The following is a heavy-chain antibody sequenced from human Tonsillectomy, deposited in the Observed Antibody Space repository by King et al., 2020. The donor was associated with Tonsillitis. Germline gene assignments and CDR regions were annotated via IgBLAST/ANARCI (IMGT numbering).Heavy chain of an antibody. Sequence: VQLVESGGGLVQPGGSLRLSCAASGFTFSNYAMNWVRQAPGKGLEWVSTVSGSGDTTFYADYVKGRFTISRDNSKNTLYLQMNSLRAEDTAVYFCAKFGATIFDYWGQGTLVTVSS. CDR1: GFTFSNYA. J-gene: IGHJ4*02. CDR3: AKFGATIFDY. CDR2: VSGSGDTT. D-gene: IGHD5-12*01. V-gene: IGHV3-23*04.